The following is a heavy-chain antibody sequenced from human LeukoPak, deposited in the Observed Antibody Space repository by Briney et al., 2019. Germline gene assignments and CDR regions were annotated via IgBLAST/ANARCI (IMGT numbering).Heavy chain of an antibody. D-gene: IGHD6-6*01. CDR3: ARNREYSSSPAGYWFDP. CDR2: IYPGDSDT. CDR1: GYSFTSYW. J-gene: IGHJ5*02. V-gene: IGHV5-51*01. Sequence: GESLNFSCKGSGYSFTSYWIGWGRQLPGKRLEWMGIIYPGDSDTRYSPSFQGQVTISADKSISTAYLQWSSLKASDTAMYYCARNREYSSSPAGYWFDPWGQGTLVTVSS.